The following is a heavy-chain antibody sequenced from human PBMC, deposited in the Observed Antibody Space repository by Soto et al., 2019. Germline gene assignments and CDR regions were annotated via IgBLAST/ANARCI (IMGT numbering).Heavy chain of an antibody. Sequence: ASVKVSCKVSGYTLTELSMHWVRQAPGKGLEWMGGFDPEDGETIYAQKFQGRVTMTEDTSTDTAYMELSSLRSEDTAVYYCATVSYFDILTGYFDYWGQGTLVTVSS. V-gene: IGHV1-24*01. J-gene: IGHJ4*02. CDR3: ATVSYFDILTGYFDY. CDR2: FDPEDGET. CDR1: GYTLTELS. D-gene: IGHD3-9*01.